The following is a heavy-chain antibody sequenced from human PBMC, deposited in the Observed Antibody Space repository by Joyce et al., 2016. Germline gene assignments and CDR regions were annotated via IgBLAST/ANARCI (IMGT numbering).Heavy chain of an antibody. V-gene: IGHV3-53*01. CDR2: ISRDGTT. CDR1: GFTVNSND. CDR3: ARSFDP. J-gene: IGHJ5*02. Sequence: EVQLVESGGGLIQPGGSLRPSCAASGFTVNSNDMSWVRQAPGKGRKWVSLISRDGTTYHADPVKGRFTISRDNSKNTLYLQMNSLRAEDTAVYFCARSFDPWGQGTLVTVSS.